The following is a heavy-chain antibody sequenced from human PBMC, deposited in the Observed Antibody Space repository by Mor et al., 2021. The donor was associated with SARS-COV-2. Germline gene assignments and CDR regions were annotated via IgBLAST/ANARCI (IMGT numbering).Heavy chain of an antibody. CDR3: ARVSLWGRRVSAEGLYYYGMDV. D-gene: IGHD3-16*01. Sequence: EKYYVDSVKGRFTISRDNAKNSLYLQMNSLRAEDTAVYYCARVSLWGRRVSAEGLYYYGMDVWGQGTTVTVSS. J-gene: IGHJ6*02. CDR2: EK. V-gene: IGHV3-7*01.